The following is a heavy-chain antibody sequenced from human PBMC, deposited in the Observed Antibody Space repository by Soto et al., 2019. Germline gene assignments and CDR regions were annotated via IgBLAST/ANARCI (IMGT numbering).Heavy chain of an antibody. CDR1: GFTSTGFE. J-gene: IGHJ6*02. D-gene: IGHD3-16*01. CDR3: AALSVTGGVDV. CDR2: ISASGDTV. Sequence: EVQLVESGGGFLQPGESLRISCAASGFTSTGFELTWVRQVPGRGLEWVAYISASGDTVYYADSVQGRFTISRDNARKSLYLQMGSLRVEDTAIYYCAALSVTGGVDVWGQGTTVTVSS. V-gene: IGHV3-48*03.